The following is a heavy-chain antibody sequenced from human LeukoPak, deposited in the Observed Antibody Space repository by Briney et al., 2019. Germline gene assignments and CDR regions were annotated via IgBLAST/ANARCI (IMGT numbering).Heavy chain of an antibody. Sequence: GGSLRLSCAASGFTVSSNYVSWVRQAPGKGLEWVSVIYSGGTTYYADSVKGRFTISRDNSKNTLYLQMNSLRAEDTAVYYCAKGPATYYYDSSGLIDYWGQGTLVTVSS. CDR3: AKGPATYYYDSSGLIDY. V-gene: IGHV3-53*01. D-gene: IGHD3-22*01. CDR1: GFTVSSNY. CDR2: IYSGGTT. J-gene: IGHJ4*02.